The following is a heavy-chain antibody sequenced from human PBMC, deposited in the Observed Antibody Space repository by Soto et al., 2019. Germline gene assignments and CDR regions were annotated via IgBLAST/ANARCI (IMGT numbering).Heavy chain of an antibody. CDR3: ARFPTARLGVLGR. D-gene: IGHD2-8*01. V-gene: IGHV4-4*02. CDR1: GGSISSSNW. Sequence: QVQLQESGPGLVKPSGTLSLTCAVSGGSISSSNWWSWVRQPPGQGLEWIGEIYHSGSTNYNPSLKSRVIISVDKSKNQFSLKLSSVTAADTAVYYCARFPTARLGVLGRWGQGTLVTVSS. J-gene: IGHJ4*02. CDR2: IYHSGST.